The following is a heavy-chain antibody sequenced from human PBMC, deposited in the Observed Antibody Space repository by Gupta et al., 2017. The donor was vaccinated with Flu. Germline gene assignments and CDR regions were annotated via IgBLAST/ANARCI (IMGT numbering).Heavy chain of an antibody. CDR2: MSWGSGRI. J-gene: IGHJ4*02. Sequence: EVQLVESGGDFVQPGKSLRLSCAASGFIFVGYAMQWVRQTPGKGLEWVSGMSWGSGRIGYADLVKGRFTISRDNAKNSVYLQMNYLTPEDTALYYCVKDLKTGYDSFSFDHWGQGTLVTVSS. CDR1: GFIFVGYA. CDR3: VKDLKTGYDSFSFDH. D-gene: IGHD5-12*01. V-gene: IGHV3-9*01.